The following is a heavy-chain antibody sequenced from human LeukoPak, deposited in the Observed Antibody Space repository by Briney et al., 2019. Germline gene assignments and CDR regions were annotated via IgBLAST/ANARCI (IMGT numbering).Heavy chain of an antibody. J-gene: IGHJ4*02. Sequence: GGSLRLSCAASGFTFDDYAMHWVRQAPGKGLEWVSGISWNSGSIGYADSVEGRFTISRDNAKNSLYLQMNSLRAEDTALYYCAKDSGDSSGYYYGHWGQGTLVTVSS. CDR1: GFTFDDYA. V-gene: IGHV3-9*01. CDR2: ISWNSGSI. D-gene: IGHD3-22*01. CDR3: AKDSGDSSGYYYGH.